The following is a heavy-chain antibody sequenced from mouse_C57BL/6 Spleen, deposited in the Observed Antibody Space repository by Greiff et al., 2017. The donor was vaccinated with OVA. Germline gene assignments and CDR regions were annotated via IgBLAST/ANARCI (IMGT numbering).Heavy chain of an antibody. CDR2: IDPSDSET. CDR3: ARSYYDYDGAFAY. CDR1: GYTFTSYW. D-gene: IGHD2-4*01. Sequence: QVQLQQPGAELVRPGSSVKLSCKASGYTFTSYWMHWVKQRPIQGLEWIGNIDPSDSETHYNQKFKDKATLTVDKSSSTAYMQLSSLTSEDSAVYYCARSYYDYDGAFAYWGQGTLVTVSA. J-gene: IGHJ3*01. V-gene: IGHV1-52*01.